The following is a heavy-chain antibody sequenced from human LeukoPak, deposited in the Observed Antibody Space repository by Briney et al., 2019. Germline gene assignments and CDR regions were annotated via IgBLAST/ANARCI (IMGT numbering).Heavy chain of an antibody. D-gene: IGHD3-10*01. J-gene: IGHJ4*02. CDR1: GYTFTDSY. V-gene: IGHV1-2*02. Sequence: ASVKVSCKPSGYTFTDSYIHWVRQAPGVGLQWMGWISPNNSDTKYAEDFQDRVTMTRDTSINTAYMELTGLTPDDTAVYYCVRSPIGASAYWGRGTLVTVSS. CDR2: ISPNNSDT. CDR3: VRSPIGASAY.